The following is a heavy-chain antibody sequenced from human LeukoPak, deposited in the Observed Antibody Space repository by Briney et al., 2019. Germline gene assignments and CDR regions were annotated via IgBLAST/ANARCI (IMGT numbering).Heavy chain of an antibody. V-gene: IGHV1-69*02. J-gene: IGHJ5*02. CDR1: GGTFSSYT. CDR2: IIPILGIA. Sequence: SVKVSCKASGGTFSSYTTSWVRQAPGQGLEWMGRIIPILGIANYAQKFRGRVTITADKSTSTAYMELSSLRSEDTAVYYCARAPCSSTSCYSDLNWFDPWGQGTLVTVSS. D-gene: IGHD2-2*01. CDR3: ARAPCSSTSCYSDLNWFDP.